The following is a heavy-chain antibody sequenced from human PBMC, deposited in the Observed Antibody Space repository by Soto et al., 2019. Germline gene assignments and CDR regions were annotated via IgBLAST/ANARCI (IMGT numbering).Heavy chain of an antibody. D-gene: IGHD4-17*01. CDR3: AKDGPYGDYFFYYYMDV. Sequence: PGGSLRLSCAASGFTFSSYGMHWVRQAPGKGLEWVAVISYDGSNKYYADSVKGRFTISRDNSKNTLYLQMNSLRAGDTAVYYCAKDGPYGDYFFYYYMDVWGKGTTVTVSS. J-gene: IGHJ6*03. CDR1: GFTFSSYG. V-gene: IGHV3-30*18. CDR2: ISYDGSNK.